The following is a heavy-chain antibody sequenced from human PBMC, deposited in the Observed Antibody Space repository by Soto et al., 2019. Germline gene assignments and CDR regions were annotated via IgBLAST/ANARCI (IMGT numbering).Heavy chain of an antibody. CDR3: ARGTTTYAFSAMDV. D-gene: IGHD3-16*01. CDR1: GFTFSYHA. CDR2: ISYDGDNK. J-gene: IGHJ6*02. V-gene: IGHV3-30-3*01. Sequence: QVQLVESGGGVVQPGRSLRLSCAASGFTFSYHALNWVRQAPGKGLEWVAVISYDGDNKYIAESVKGRFTISRDKSKNTVSLQMNSLRTEDTAMYFSARGTTTYAFSAMDVWGQGTTVTVSS.